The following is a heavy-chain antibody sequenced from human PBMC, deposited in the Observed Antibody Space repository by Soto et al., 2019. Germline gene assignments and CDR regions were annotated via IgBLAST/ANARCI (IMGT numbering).Heavy chain of an antibody. CDR2: IWYDGSNK. Sequence: QVQLVESGGGVVQPGRSLRLSCAASGFTFSSYGMHWVRQAPGKGLEWVAVIWYDGSNKYYADSVKGRFTISRDNSKNTLYLQMNSLRAADTAVYYCARDSEPVWGSYQRLDYWGQGTLVTVSS. CDR1: GFTFSSYG. D-gene: IGHD3-16*01. J-gene: IGHJ4*02. CDR3: ARDSEPVWGSYQRLDY. V-gene: IGHV3-33*01.